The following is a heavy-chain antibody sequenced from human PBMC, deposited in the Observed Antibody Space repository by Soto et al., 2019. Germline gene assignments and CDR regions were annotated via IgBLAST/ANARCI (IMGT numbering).Heavy chain of an antibody. V-gene: IGHV4-34*01. CDR2: INHSGST. CDR3: ARARDVVAARIYYSGMDV. D-gene: IGHD2-15*01. CDR1: GGSISSYY. J-gene: IGHJ6*02. Sequence: PSETLSLTCTVSGGSISSYYWTWIRQPPGKGLEWIGEINHSGSTKYNPSLRSRVTVSVDTSKHQFSLKLSSVTAADTAMYYCARARDVVAARIYYSGMDVWGQGTTVTVSS.